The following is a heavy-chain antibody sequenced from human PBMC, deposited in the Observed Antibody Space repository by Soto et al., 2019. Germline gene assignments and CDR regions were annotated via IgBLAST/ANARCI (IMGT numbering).Heavy chain of an antibody. CDR2: TYYRSKWYS. D-gene: IGHD5-12*01. CDR1: GDSVSSYSVV. Sequence: PSQTLSLTCAISGDSVSSYSVVWNWIRQSPSGGLEWLGRTYYRSKWYSEYAISVQSRITVNADTSKNQVSLQLDSVTPDDTAVYFCASLIRNNRLDFWGQGSLVPGSS. V-gene: IGHV6-1*01. J-gene: IGHJ1*01. CDR3: ASLIRNNRLDF.